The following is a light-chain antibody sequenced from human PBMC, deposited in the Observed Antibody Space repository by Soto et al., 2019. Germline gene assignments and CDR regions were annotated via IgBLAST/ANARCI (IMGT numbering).Light chain of an antibody. Sequence: QAVVTQEPSLTVSPGGTVTLTCASSTGAVTSGHYPNWFQQKPGQAPRPLIYSTTNKHSWTPARLSGSLLGGRAALTLSGVQPEDEAEYYCLLYYDGGLLGVFGGGTKLTVL. J-gene: IGLJ3*02. CDR3: LLYYDGGLLGV. CDR1: TGAVTSGHY. V-gene: IGLV7-43*01. CDR2: STT.